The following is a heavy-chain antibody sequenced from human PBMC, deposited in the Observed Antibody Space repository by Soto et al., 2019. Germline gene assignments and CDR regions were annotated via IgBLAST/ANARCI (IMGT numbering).Heavy chain of an antibody. CDR1: GGSISSYY. CDR3: ERHFCAGNWKDQGYYSDD. CDR2: IYYSGST. V-gene: IGHV4-59*08. Sequence: SETLSLTCTVSGGSISSYYWSWIRQPPGKGLEWIGYIYYSGSTNYNPSLKSRVTISVDTSKNQFSLKLSSVTAADTAVYYCERHFCAGNWKDQGYYSDDWGPGSLVTVSS. J-gene: IGHJ4*02. D-gene: IGHD1-20*01.